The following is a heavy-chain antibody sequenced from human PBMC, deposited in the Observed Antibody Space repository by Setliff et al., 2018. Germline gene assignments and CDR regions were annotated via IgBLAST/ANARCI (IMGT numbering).Heavy chain of an antibody. Sequence: GSLRLSCATSGFTFRDYSLTWVRQAPGKGLEWVSGIDQGSRGYYPDSMKGRFTISRDNYSTLYLQMNSLRVEDTALYYCAKSSGSSSSTNLEYLGPGTLVTVSS. CDR3: AKSSGSSSSTNLEY. CDR2: IDQGSRG. CDR1: GFTFRDYS. D-gene: IGHD6-6*01. J-gene: IGHJ4*02. V-gene: IGHV3-23*01.